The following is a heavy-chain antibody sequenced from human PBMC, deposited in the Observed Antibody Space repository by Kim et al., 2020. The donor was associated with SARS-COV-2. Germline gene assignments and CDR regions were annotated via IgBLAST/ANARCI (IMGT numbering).Heavy chain of an antibody. Sequence: GGSLRLSCAASGFTFSSYEMNWVRQAPGKGLEWVSYISSSGSTIYYADSVKGRFTISRDNARNSLYLQMNSLRAEDTAVYYCARSSSGWYYFDYWGQGTLVTVSS. CDR2: ISSSGSTI. V-gene: IGHV3-48*03. CDR3: ARSSSGWYYFDY. J-gene: IGHJ4*02. D-gene: IGHD6-19*01. CDR1: GFTFSSYE.